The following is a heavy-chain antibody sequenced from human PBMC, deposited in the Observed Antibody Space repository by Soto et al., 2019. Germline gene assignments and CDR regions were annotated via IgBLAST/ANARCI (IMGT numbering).Heavy chain of an antibody. J-gene: IGHJ6*03. CDR2: MNPNSGNT. CDR1: GYTFTCYY. Sequence: ASVKLSSKDPGYTFTCYYRHWVRQATRQGLEWMGWMNPNSGNTGYAQKFQGRVTMTRNTSISTAYMELSSLRSEDTAVYYCARKTASYYYYYYMDVWGKGTTVTV. D-gene: IGHD5-18*01. V-gene: IGHV1-8*02. CDR3: ARKTASYYYYYYMDV.